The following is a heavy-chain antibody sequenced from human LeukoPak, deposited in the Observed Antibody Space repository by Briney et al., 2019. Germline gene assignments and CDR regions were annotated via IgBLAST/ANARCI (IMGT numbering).Heavy chain of an antibody. CDR2: IIPILDVT. CDR1: GGTFTNYA. V-gene: IGHV1-69*04. CDR3: ARGGGVDILTGFQY. D-gene: IGHD3-9*01. J-gene: IGHJ4*02. Sequence: ASVKVSCKASGGTFTNYAINWVRQAPGQGLEWMGRIIPILDVTNYAQKFQGRVTITADQSTSTAYMELSSLRSEDTAVYYCARGGGVDILTGFQYWGQGALVTVSS.